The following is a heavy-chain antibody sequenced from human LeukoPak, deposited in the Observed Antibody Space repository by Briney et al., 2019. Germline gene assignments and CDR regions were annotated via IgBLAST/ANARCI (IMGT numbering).Heavy chain of an antibody. D-gene: IGHD3-10*01. CDR1: GGSISSYY. V-gene: IGHV4-59*12. CDR2: IYYSGST. J-gene: IGHJ4*02. CDR3: ARDRYYYGSGSYFFNY. Sequence: SETLSLTCTVSGGSISSYYWSWIRQPPGKGLEWIGYIYYSGSTNYNPSLKSRVTISVDTSKNQFSLKLSSVTAADTAVYYCARDRYYYGSGSYFFNYWGQGTLVTVSS.